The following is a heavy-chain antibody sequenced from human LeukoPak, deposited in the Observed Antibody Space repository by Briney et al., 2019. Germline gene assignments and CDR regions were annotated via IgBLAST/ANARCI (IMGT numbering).Heavy chain of an antibody. Sequence: KPGGSLRLSCAASGFTFSTYSMHWVRQAPGRGLEWVSSISSSGGDIYYADSVKGRFTISRDNAENSLYLQMNSLRAEDTAVYYCARAMRRAAMGASDIWGQGTMVTVSS. CDR2: ISSSGGDI. V-gene: IGHV3-21*01. CDR3: ARAMRRAAMGASDI. CDR1: GFTFSTYS. J-gene: IGHJ3*02. D-gene: IGHD2-2*01.